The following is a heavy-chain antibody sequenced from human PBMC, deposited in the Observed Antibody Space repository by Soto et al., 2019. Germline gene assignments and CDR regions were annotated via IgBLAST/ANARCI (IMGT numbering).Heavy chain of an antibody. J-gene: IGHJ4*02. D-gene: IGHD2-8*01. Sequence: EVQLVESGGGLVQPGGSLTLSCAASEFTFSTYSMNWVRQAPGKGLEWLSYISKSSRAIYYADSAKGRFTISRDNANNSLYLQMNSLRAEDTAIYYCARDCADDGVCFPFDYWGQGTLVTVSS. V-gene: IGHV3-48*01. CDR1: EFTFSTYS. CDR3: ARDCADDGVCFPFDY. CDR2: ISKSSRAI.